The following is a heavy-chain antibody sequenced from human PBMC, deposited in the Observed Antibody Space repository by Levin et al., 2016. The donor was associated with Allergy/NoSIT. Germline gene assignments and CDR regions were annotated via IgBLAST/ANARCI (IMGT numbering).Heavy chain of an antibody. CDR2: IAYDGTRE. D-gene: IGHD3-10*01. CDR1: GFTFSTYA. V-gene: IGHV3-30*04. J-gene: IGHJ6*02. CDR3: ARGGSMVRGLSSRVRWIMDV. Sequence: GESLKISCAASGFTFSTYAMHWVRQAPGKGLEWVALIAYDGTREYYADSVKGRLTISRDNSKNTLSLQVNSLRADDTAVYYCARGGSMVRGLSSRVRWIMDVWGQGTTVTVSS.